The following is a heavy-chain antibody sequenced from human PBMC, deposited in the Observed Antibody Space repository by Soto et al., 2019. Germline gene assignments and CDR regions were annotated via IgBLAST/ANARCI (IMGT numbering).Heavy chain of an antibody. CDR3: ARHVKGSGYDAFDI. CDR1: GGSISSSSYY. CDR2: IYYSGST. J-gene: IGHJ3*02. Sequence: QLQLQESGPGLVKPSETLSLTCTVSGGSISSSSYYWGWIRQPPGKGLEWIGSIYYSGSTYYNPSLKSRVTISVDTSKNQFSLKLSSVTAADTAVYYCARHVKGSGYDAFDIWGQGTMVTVSS. V-gene: IGHV4-39*01. D-gene: IGHD6-19*01.